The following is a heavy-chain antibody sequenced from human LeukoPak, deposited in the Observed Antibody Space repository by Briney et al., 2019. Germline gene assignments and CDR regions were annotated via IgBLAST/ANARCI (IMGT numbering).Heavy chain of an antibody. CDR1: GFTFNSYS. CDR3: SRVLYSSGWVFGGYCAMDV. J-gene: IGHJ6*02. D-gene: IGHD6-19*01. Sequence: GGSLRLSCAASGFTFNSYSMNWVRQAPGKELEWVSSIESSSTYIYYADSVKGRFTVSRNNAENSLYLQMNSLRAEDTAVYYCSRVLYSSGWVFGGYCAMDVWGQGTTVTVSS. V-gene: IGHV3-21*01. CDR2: IESSSTYI.